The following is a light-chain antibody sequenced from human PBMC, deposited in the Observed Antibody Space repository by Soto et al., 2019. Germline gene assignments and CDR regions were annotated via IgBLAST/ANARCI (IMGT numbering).Light chain of an antibody. Sequence: QSVLTQPASVSGSPGQSITIPCTGTNSDVGGYNYVSWYQHHPGKAPKLMIYEVFIRPSGVSSRFSGSKSGSTASLTISGLQAEDEADYYCSSYTSRFTFVFGTGTKVTVL. CDR2: EVF. V-gene: IGLV2-14*01. CDR3: SSYTSRFTFV. J-gene: IGLJ1*01. CDR1: NSDVGGYNY.